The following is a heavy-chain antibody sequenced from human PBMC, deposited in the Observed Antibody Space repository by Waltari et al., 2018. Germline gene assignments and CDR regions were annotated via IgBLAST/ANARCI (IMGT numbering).Heavy chain of an antibody. D-gene: IGHD7-27*01. CDR1: GFSFSSYS. CDR2: ISSITTYI. J-gene: IGHJ4*02. CDR3: VSGGWGFYFDY. V-gene: IGHV3-21*01. Sequence: EVQLVESGGGLVKPGGSLRLSCGASGFSFSSYSMNWVRQAPGKGLEWVSSISSITTYIPDADSVKCRFTISRDNAKNSLYLQMNSLRVEDTAVYYCVSGGWGFYFDYWGQGTVVTVSS.